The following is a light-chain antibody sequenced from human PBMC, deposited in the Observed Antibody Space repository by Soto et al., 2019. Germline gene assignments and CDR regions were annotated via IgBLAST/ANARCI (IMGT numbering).Light chain of an antibody. Sequence: TNAAEAHGVSLGGGPTLTERASQSVSSNLAWYQQKPGQAPRLLIYGASSRATGIPDRFSGSGSGTDFTLTICRLELEALEVYYCPQYVSSGWTFGPGAKVGIK. CDR1: QSVSSN. CDR2: GAS. CDR3: PQYVSSGWT. V-gene: IGKV3-20*01. J-gene: IGKJ1*01.